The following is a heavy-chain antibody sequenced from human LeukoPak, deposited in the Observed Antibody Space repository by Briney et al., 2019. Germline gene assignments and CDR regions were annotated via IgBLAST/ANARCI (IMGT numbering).Heavy chain of an antibody. CDR2: ISYSGTT. CDR1: GGSFSGYY. J-gene: IGHJ4*02. V-gene: IGHV4-59*01. Sequence: SETLSLTCAVYGGSFSGYYWSWIRQPPGKALEWIGYISYSGTTTYIPSLKSRVTILVDTSKNQFSLKLSSMTAADTAVYYCARVTTGTVDYWGQGTLVTVSS. D-gene: IGHD1-1*01. CDR3: ARVTTGTVDY.